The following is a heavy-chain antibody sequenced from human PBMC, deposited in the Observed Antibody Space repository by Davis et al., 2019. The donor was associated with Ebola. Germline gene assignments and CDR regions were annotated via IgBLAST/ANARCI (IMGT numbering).Heavy chain of an antibody. Sequence: SETLSLTCTVSGASISSSPYFWGWVRQPPGKGLEWIGSISSDGATYNNPSLQSQFTMSLDTSKNQFSLKLSSVTAADTAVYYCASQHPSMVAFDYWGQGTPVTVSS. V-gene: IGHV4-39*07. D-gene: IGHD5-12*01. CDR2: ISSDGAT. CDR1: GASISSSPYF. J-gene: IGHJ4*02. CDR3: ASQHPSMVAFDY.